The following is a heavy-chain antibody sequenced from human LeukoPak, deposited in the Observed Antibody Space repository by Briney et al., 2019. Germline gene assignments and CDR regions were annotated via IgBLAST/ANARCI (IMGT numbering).Heavy chain of an antibody. V-gene: IGHV3-21*01. D-gene: IGHD2-2*01. Sequence: GGSLRLSCAAAGFTFSSYSMSWVRQAPGKGREWVGSISSTSSYIYYADSVKGRFTISRDNAKNSLYLQMNSLRAEDTAVYYCARDRSPLREALPAAIDYWGQGTLVTVSS. CDR3: ARDRSPLREALPAAIDY. J-gene: IGHJ4*02. CDR1: GFTFSSYS. CDR2: ISSTSSYI.